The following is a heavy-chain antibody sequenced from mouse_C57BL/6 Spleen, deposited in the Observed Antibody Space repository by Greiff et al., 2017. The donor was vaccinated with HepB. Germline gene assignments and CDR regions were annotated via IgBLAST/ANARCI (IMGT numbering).Heavy chain of an antibody. CDR1: GYTFTSYW. CDR2: IDPSDSYT. CDR3: ARWLLRGYYAMDY. D-gene: IGHD2-3*01. V-gene: IGHV1-50*01. J-gene: IGHJ4*01. Sequence: QVQLQQPGAELVKPGASVKLSCKASGYTFTSYWMQWVKQRPGQGLEWIGEIDPSDSYTNYNQKFKGKATLTVDTSSSTAYMQLSSLTSEDSAVYYCARWLLRGYYAMDYWGQGTSVTVSS.